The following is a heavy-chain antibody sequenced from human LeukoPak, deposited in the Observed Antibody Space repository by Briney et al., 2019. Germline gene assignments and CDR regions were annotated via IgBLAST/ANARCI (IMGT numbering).Heavy chain of an antibody. CDR3: ARDYGDYYYYYYYMDV. CDR2: IIPILGIA. CDR1: GGTFSSYT. Sequence: SVKVSCKASGGTFSSYTISWVRQAPGQGLEWMGRIIPILGIAHYAQKFQGRVTITADKSTSTAYMELSSLRSEDTAVYYCARDYGDYYYYYYYMDVWGKGTTVTVSS. V-gene: IGHV1-69*04. J-gene: IGHJ6*03. D-gene: IGHD4-17*01.